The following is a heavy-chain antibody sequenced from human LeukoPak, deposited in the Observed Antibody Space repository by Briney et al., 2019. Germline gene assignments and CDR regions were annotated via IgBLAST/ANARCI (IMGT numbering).Heavy chain of an antibody. V-gene: IGHV3-30*03. CDR1: GFTFSSYA. CDR3: ASRGGDSGSYVLFS. Sequence: GGSLRLSCAASGFTFSSYAMHWVRQAPGKGLEWVALISYDGGDKYYADSVKGRFTISRDNSKNTLYLLLNSLRAEDTAVYYCASRGGDSGSYVLFSWGQGTLVTVSS. CDR2: ISYDGGDK. J-gene: IGHJ5*02. D-gene: IGHD3-10*01.